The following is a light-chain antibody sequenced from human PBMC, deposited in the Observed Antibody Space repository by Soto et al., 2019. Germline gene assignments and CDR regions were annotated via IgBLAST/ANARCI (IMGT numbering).Light chain of an antibody. V-gene: IGKV1-39*01. Sequence: DIQMTQSPSSLSASVGDRVTITCRASQSISTFLNWYQQKPGQAPKFLIYGASSLQSGVPSRFSGSGSGTDFTLTISSLQREDFATYYCQQSYNTPRTFGGGTKVEIK. J-gene: IGKJ4*01. CDR1: QSISTF. CDR3: QQSYNTPRT. CDR2: GAS.